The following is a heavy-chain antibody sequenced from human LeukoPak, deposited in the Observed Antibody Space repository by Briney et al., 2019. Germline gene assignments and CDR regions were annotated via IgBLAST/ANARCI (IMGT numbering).Heavy chain of an antibody. Sequence: GGSLRLSCAASGFTFSSYGMHWVRQAPGKGLEWVAFIRSDGSNKYYADSVKGRFTISRDNSKNTLYLQMNSLRAEDTAVYYCARRSPTEYYFDYWGQGTLVTVSS. CDR2: IRSDGSNK. V-gene: IGHV3-30*02. CDR1: GFTFSSYG. CDR3: ARRSPTEYYFDY. D-gene: IGHD4-17*01. J-gene: IGHJ4*02.